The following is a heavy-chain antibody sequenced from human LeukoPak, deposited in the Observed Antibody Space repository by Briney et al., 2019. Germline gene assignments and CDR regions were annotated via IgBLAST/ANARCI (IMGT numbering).Heavy chain of an antibody. J-gene: IGHJ4*02. Sequence: ASVKVSCKASGYTFTSYGINWVRQAPGQGLEWMGWISAYNGNTNYAQKLQDRVTMTTDTSTNTAYMELRSLRSDDTAVYYCARIHVGYDSSGYYPMTFDYWGQGTLVTVSS. CDR2: ISAYNGNT. CDR3: ARIHVGYDSSGYYPMTFDY. CDR1: GYTFTSYG. V-gene: IGHV1-18*01. D-gene: IGHD3-22*01.